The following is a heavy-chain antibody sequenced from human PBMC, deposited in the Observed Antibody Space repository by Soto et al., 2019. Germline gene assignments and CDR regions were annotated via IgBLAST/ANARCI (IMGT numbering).Heavy chain of an antibody. CDR3: ARDTTVGDSYGYYYYYYGMDV. CDR1: GCSISSYY. D-gene: IGHD5-18*01. J-gene: IGHJ6*02. Sequence: SETLSLTCPVSGCSISSYYWSWIRQPPGKGLEWIGYIYYSGSTNYNPSLKSRVTISVDTSKNQFSLKLSSVTAADTAVYYCARDTTVGDSYGYYYYYYGMDVWGQGTTVTVSS. CDR2: IYYSGST. V-gene: IGHV4-59*01.